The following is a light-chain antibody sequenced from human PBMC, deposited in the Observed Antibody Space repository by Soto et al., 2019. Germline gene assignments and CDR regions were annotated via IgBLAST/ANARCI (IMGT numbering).Light chain of an antibody. CDR2: DVS. J-gene: IGLJ2*01. Sequence: QSALTQPASVSGSPGQSITISCTGTSSDVGGYNYVSWYQQHPGKAPKLMIYDVSNRPPGVSNRYSGSKSGDTASLTLSGLQAEDEAEYYCSSYTSSSTYVVFGGGTKLTVL. V-gene: IGLV2-14*01. CDR3: SSYTSSSTYVV. CDR1: SSDVGGYNY.